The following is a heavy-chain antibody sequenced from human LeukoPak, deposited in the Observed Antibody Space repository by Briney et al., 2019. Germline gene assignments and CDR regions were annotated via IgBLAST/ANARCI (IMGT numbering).Heavy chain of an antibody. CDR2: ISYDGSNK. J-gene: IGHJ4*02. Sequence: GGSLRLSCAASGFTFRNHGMHWVRQAPGKGLEWVAVISYDGSNKYYADSVKGRFTISRDNSKNTLYLQMNSLRAEDTAVYYCAREPYDYVWGSYRGYFDYWGQGTLVTVSS. CDR1: GFTFRNHG. V-gene: IGHV3-30*19. CDR3: AREPYDYVWGSYRGYFDY. D-gene: IGHD3-16*02.